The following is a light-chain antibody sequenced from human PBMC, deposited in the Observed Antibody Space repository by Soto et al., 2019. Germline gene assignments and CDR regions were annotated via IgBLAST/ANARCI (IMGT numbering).Light chain of an antibody. V-gene: IGKV3-20*01. CDR2: RTS. CDR3: QQYDSSPRT. CDR1: QSVSSSY. J-gene: IGKJ1*01. Sequence: IVLTQSPGTLSLSPGERATLSCRASQSVSSSYLAWYQQKPGQAPRLLIYRTSSRATGIPDRFSGSGSGTDFTLPISRLEPEHFAVYWCQQYDSSPRTFGQGTKVAIK.